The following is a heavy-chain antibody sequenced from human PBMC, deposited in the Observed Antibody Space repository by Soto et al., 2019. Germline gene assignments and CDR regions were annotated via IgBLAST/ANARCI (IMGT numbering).Heavy chain of an antibody. D-gene: IGHD6-19*01. J-gene: IGHJ4*02. CDR1: GFTFSSYA. CDR2: FSGSGGST. V-gene: IGHV3-23*01. CDR3: AKDLTAVAGIFDY. Sequence: GGSLRLSCAASGFTFSSYAMNWVRQAPGKGLEWVSSFSGSGGSTYYADSVKGRFTISRDNSKNTLYLQMHSLRAEDTAVYYCAKDLTAVAGIFDYWGQGPLVTVSS.